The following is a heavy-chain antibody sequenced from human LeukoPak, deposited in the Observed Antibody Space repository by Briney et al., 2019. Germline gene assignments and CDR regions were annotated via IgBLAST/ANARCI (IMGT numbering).Heavy chain of an antibody. D-gene: IGHD6-19*01. CDR3: ALAGPHKNDAFDI. CDR1: GFTFSGSA. Sequence: GGSLRLSCAASGFTFSGSAMHWVRQASGKGLEWVGRIRSKGNSDATAYAASVKGRFTISRDDSKNTAYLQMNSLKTEDTAVYYCALAGPHKNDAFDIWGQGTMVTVSS. J-gene: IGHJ3*02. V-gene: IGHV3-73*01. CDR2: IRSKGNSDAT.